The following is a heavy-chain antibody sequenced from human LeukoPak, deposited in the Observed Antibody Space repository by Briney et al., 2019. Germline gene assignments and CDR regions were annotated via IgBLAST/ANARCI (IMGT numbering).Heavy chain of an antibody. D-gene: IGHD6-13*01. Sequence: SETLSLTCTVSGGSISSSRYYWGWIRQPPGKGLEWIGSIYYSGSTYYNPSLKSRVTISVDTSKNQFSLKLSSVTAADTAVYYCARLPAGYSSPKYYFDYWGQGTLVTVSS. CDR2: IYYSGST. CDR3: ARLPAGYSSPKYYFDY. J-gene: IGHJ4*02. V-gene: IGHV4-39*01. CDR1: GGSISSSRYY.